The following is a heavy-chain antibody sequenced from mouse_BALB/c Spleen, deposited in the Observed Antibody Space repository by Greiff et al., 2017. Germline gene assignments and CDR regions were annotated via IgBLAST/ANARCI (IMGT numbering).Heavy chain of an antibody. J-gene: IGHJ4*01. Sequence: EVQLVESGPGLVKPSQSLSLTCTVTGYSITSDYAWNWLRQFPGNKLEWMGYISYSGSTSYNPSLKSRISITRDTSKNQFFLQLNSVTTEDTATYYCARKDYGSSYAMDYWGQGTSVTVSS. CDR2: ISYSGST. V-gene: IGHV3-2*02. CDR3: ARKDYGSSYAMDY. CDR1: GYSITSDYA. D-gene: IGHD1-1*01.